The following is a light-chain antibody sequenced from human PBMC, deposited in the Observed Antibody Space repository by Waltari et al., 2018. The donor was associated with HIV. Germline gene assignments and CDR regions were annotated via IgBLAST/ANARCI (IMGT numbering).Light chain of an antibody. CDR3: QARTNWPPAWT. CDR1: QSVSSY. J-gene: IGKJ1*01. V-gene: IGKV3-11*01. Sequence: EIVLTQSPATLSLSPGEGATLSFRASQSVSSYLAWYQQKPGQAPRLLIYDASNRATDIPARFSGSGSGTDFALTISSLEPEDFALYYCQARTNWPPAWTFGQGTKVEIK. CDR2: DAS.